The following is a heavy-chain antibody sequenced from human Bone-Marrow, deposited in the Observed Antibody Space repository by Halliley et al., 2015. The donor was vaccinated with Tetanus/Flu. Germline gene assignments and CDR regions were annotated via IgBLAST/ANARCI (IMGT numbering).Heavy chain of an antibody. CDR2: ISYDGSYK. J-gene: IGHJ6*02. Sequence: SLRLSCAASGFTFSRYIMHWVRQAPGKGLQWVAGISYDGSYKDHAESVKGRFTISRDNSRNTLYLQLSSLRPADTAVYYCARVLYSTSPRGYYGLDVWGQGTTVTVSS. D-gene: IGHD4-4*01. V-gene: IGHV3-30*04. CDR1: GFTFSRYI. CDR3: ARVLYSTSPRGYYGLDV.